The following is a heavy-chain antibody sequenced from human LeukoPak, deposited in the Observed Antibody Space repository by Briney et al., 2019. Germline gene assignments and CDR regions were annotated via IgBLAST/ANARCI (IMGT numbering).Heavy chain of an antibody. CDR3: ARYSGSQHFDY. J-gene: IGHJ4*02. CDR1: GYSISSGYY. Sequence: SETLSLTCTVSGYSISSGYYWGWIRQPPGKGLEWIGSIYHSGSTYYNPSLKSRVTISVDTSKNQFSLKLSSVTAADTAVYYCARYSGSQHFDYWGQGTLVTVSS. CDR2: IYHSGST. V-gene: IGHV4-38-2*02. D-gene: IGHD1-26*01.